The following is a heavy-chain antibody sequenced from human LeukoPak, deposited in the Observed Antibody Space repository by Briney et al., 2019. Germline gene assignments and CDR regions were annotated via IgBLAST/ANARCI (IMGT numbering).Heavy chain of an antibody. CDR1: GFTFSTYS. CDR2: ISSSSSTR. J-gene: IGHJ6*02. V-gene: IGHV3-48*04. Sequence: GESLRLSCAVSGFTFSTYSMNWVRQAPGMGLEWVSYISSSSSTRYYADSVKGRFTISRDNAKNSLYLQMNSLRAEDTAVYYCARDWGYYYYYGMDVWGQGTTVTVSS. D-gene: IGHD3-16*01. CDR3: ARDWGYYYYYGMDV.